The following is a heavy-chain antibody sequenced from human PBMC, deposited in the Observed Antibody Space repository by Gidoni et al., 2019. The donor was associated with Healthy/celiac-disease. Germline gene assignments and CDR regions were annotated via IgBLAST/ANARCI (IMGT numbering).Heavy chain of an antibody. Sequence: DVQLVESGGGLVQPGGSLRLSSPASGSTFDDYAMHWVRQAPGKGLEWVSGISWNSGSIGYADSVKGRFTISRDNAKNSLYLQMNSLRAEDTALYYCARGADTYNNWNGDWFDPWGQGTLVTVSS. D-gene: IGHD1-20*01. V-gene: IGHV3-9*01. CDR3: ARGADTYNNWNGDWFDP. CDR2: ISWNSGSI. J-gene: IGHJ5*02. CDR1: GSTFDDYA.